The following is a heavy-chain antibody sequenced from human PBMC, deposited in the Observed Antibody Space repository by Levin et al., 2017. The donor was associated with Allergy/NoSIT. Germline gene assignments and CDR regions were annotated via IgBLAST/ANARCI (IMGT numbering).Heavy chain of an antibody. D-gene: IGHD3-16*01. J-gene: IGHJ6*02. V-gene: IGHV3-23*01. CDR1: GFTFSNYA. CDR3: AKIYEEMIEYYYYGMDG. Sequence: GESLKISCAASGFTFSNYAMSWVRQAPGKGLEWVSAISLAGDRTYYADSVKGRFTISRDNSKNMLCMQMNSLRAEDTAVYYCAKIYEEMIEYYYYGMDGWGQGTTVTVSS. CDR2: ISLAGDRT.